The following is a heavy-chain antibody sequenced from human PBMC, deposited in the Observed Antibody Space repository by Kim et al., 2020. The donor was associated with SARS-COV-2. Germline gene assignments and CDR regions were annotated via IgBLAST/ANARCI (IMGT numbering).Heavy chain of an antibody. V-gene: IGHV3-74*01. CDR2: RTT. Sequence: RTTSHADSVKGRFSISRDSAKKTLLLQMNGLRAEDTAMYYCSKDTFGPEDSWGQGTLVTVSS. J-gene: IGHJ4*02. D-gene: IGHD3-3*01. CDR3: SKDTFGPEDS.